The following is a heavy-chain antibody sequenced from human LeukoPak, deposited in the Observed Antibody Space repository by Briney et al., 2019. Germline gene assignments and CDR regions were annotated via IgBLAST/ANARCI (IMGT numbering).Heavy chain of an antibody. J-gene: IGHJ6*02. CDR2: INPSGGST. Sequence: ASVKVSCKASGYTFTSYYMHWVRQAPRQGLEWMGIINPSGGSTSYAQKFQGRVTMTRDTSTSTVYMELSSLRSEDTAVYYCARVSIGQLWLLGYYYGMDVWGQGTTVTVSS. D-gene: IGHD5-18*01. CDR3: ARVSIGQLWLLGYYYGMDV. CDR1: GYTFTSYY. V-gene: IGHV1-46*01.